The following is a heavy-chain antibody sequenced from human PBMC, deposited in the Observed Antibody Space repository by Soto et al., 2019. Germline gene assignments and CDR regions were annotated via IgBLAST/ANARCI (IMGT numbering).Heavy chain of an antibody. CDR1: GVSISNYY. J-gene: IGHJ4*02. Sequence: QVQLQESGPGLVKPSETLSPTCTVSGVSISNYYWSWIRQPAGKGLEWIGRLSTSGNTNYNPSLKSRVTMSLDTSKNQFSLMLNSVTAADTAVYYCRRDFDYWGQGTLITVSS. V-gene: IGHV4-4*07. CDR3: RRDFDY. D-gene: IGHD6-6*01. CDR2: LSTSGNT.